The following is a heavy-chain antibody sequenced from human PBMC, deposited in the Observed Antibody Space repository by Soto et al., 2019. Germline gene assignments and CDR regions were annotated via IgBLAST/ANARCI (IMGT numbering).Heavy chain of an antibody. J-gene: IGHJ5*02. CDR2: INHSGST. V-gene: IGHV4-34*01. Sequence: QVQLQXWGAGLLKPXXXXSLTCAVYGGSFSGYYWSWIRQPPGKGLEWIGEINHSGSTNYNPSLKSRVTISVDTSKNQFSLKLSSVTAADTAVYYCARGLRGSYYDSSGYYSNWFDPWGQGTLVTVSS. CDR3: ARGLRGSYYDSSGYYSNWFDP. CDR1: GGSFSGYY. D-gene: IGHD3-22*01.